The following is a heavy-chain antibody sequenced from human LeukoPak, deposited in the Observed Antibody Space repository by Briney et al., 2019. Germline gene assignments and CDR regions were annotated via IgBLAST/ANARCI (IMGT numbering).Heavy chain of an antibody. Sequence: ASVKVSCKASGYTFTRYGISWVRQAPGQGLEWMGWISAYNGNTNYAQKLQGRVTMTTDTSTSTAYMELRSLRSDDTAVYYCARAYYDFWSGYYTYFDYWGQGTLVTVSS. CDR3: ARAYYDFWSGYYTYFDY. D-gene: IGHD3-3*01. V-gene: IGHV1-18*01. CDR1: GYTFTRYG. CDR2: ISAYNGNT. J-gene: IGHJ4*02.